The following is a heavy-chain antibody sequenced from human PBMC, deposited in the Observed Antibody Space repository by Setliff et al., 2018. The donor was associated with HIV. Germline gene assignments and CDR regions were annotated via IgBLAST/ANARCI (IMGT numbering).Heavy chain of an antibody. V-gene: IGHV4-31*03. Sequence: PSETLSLTCTVSGVSISSGGYYWNWIRQHPGKGLEWIGYISSRGSTYYNPSLKSRITMSVDTSQNQVSLKVNSVTAADTAVYYCARAPFYSGYDSHDSSGYYLDAFDIWGPGTMVTVSS. D-gene: IGHD3-22*01. CDR2: ISSRGST. CDR1: GVSISSGGYY. J-gene: IGHJ3*02. CDR3: ARAPFYSGYDSHDSSGYYLDAFDI.